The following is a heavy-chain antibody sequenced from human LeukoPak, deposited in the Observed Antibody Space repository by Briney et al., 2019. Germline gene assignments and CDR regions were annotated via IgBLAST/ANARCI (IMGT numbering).Heavy chain of an antibody. V-gene: IGHV4-59*01. CDR3: ARSAYDLNWFDP. J-gene: IGHJ5*02. D-gene: IGHD3-22*01. CDR1: GDSISSYY. Sequence: SETLSLTCIVSGDSISSYYWSWIRQPPGKGLEWIGYIYYSGSTNYNPSLKSRVTISVDTSKNQLSLKLSSVTAADTAVYYCARSAYDLNWFDPWGQGTLVTVSS. CDR2: IYYSGST.